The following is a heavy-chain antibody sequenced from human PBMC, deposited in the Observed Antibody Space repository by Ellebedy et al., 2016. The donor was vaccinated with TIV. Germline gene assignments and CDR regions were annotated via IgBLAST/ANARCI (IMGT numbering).Heavy chain of an antibody. J-gene: IGHJ4*02. D-gene: IGHD3-16*01. CDR1: GGSISSSS. CDR3: ARQKRSDRVTLMSFDT. Sequence: MPSETLSLTCTVSGGSISSSSWSWFRQPPGKGLEWIGYFSSSGSTDYNPSLKSRVAFSVDTSKNHISLNLTSVTAADTAVYYCARQKRSDRVTLMSFDTWGRGTLVTVSS. V-gene: IGHV4-59*08. CDR2: FSSSGST.